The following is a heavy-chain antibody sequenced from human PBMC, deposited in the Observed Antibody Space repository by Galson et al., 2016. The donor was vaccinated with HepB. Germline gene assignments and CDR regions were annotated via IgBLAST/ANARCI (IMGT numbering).Heavy chain of an antibody. J-gene: IGHJ6*02. CDR3: ARRVPAAPQYHYGMDV. CDR2: ISGYNGNT. D-gene: IGHD2-2*01. Sequence: SVKVSCKGSGYTFINYGITWVRQAPGQGLEWMGWISGYNGNTNYAQKFQGRVTMTTETSTSTAYMDLWRLRPYDTAVYYCARRVPAAPQYHYGMDVWGQGTTVIVSS. CDR1: GYTFINYG. V-gene: IGHV1-18*01.